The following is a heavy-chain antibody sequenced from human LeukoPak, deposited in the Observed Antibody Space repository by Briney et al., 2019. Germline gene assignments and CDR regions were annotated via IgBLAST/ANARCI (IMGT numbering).Heavy chain of an antibody. Sequence: SETLSLTCTVSGGSISSYYWSWIRQPPGKGLEWIGYIYYSGSTNYNPSLKSRVTISVDTSENQFSPKLSSVTAADTAVYYCARADSSGYLFDYWGQGTLVTVSS. D-gene: IGHD3-22*01. CDR2: IYYSGST. V-gene: IGHV4-59*01. J-gene: IGHJ4*02. CDR3: ARADSSGYLFDY. CDR1: GGSISSYY.